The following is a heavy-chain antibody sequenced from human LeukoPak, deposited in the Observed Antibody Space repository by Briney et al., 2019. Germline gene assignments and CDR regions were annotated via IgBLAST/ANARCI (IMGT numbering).Heavy chain of an antibody. D-gene: IGHD6-19*01. J-gene: IGHJ4*02. CDR2: MNPNSGNT. CDR3: ARAYSSGWYPIDY. Sequence: ASVKVSCKASGYNFTSFEINWVRLTTGQGLEWMGWMNPNSGNTGYAQKFQGRVTMTRNTSISTAYMELSSLRSEDTAVYYCARAYSSGWYPIDYWDQGTLVTVSS. CDR1: GYNFTSFE. V-gene: IGHV1-8*01.